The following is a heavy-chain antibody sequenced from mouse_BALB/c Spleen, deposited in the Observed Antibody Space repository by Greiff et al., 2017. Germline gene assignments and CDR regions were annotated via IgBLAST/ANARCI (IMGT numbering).Heavy chain of an antibody. J-gene: IGHJ4*01. CDR3: AKGWLRRNYYAMDY. Sequence: EVQGVESGGDLVKPGGSLKLSCAASGFTFSDYYMYWVRQTPEKRLEWVATISDGGSYTYYPDSVKGRFTISRDNAKNNLYLQMSSLKSEDTAMYYCAKGWLRRNYYAMDYWGQGTSVTVSS. CDR2: ISDGGSYT. CDR1: GFTFSDYY. V-gene: IGHV5-4*02. D-gene: IGHD2-2*01.